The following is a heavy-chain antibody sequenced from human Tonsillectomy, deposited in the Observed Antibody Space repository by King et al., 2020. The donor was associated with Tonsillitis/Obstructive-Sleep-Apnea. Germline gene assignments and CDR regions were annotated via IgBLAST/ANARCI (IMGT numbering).Heavy chain of an antibody. Sequence: ESGGGVVQPGRSLRLSCAASGFTFSNYGMHWVRQAPGKGLEWVAIIWYDGSNKYYADSVKGRFTISRDNSKNTLYLQMNSLRAEDTAVYYCAKDERSYSWYFDLWGRGTLVTVSS. D-gene: IGHD3-10*01. J-gene: IGHJ2*01. CDR3: AKDERSYSWYFDL. CDR2: IWYDGSNK. V-gene: IGHV3-33*06. CDR1: GFTFSNYG.